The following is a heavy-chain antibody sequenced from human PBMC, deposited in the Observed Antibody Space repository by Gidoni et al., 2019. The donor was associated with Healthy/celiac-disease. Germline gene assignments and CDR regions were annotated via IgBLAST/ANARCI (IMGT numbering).Heavy chain of an antibody. V-gene: IGHV1-69*04. CDR1: GGTFRSYA. CDR3: ARGPVVTRPYYYYYMDV. CDR2: IIPILGIA. Sequence: QVQLVQSGAEVKKPGSSVKVSCKASGGTFRSYAISWVRQAPGQGLEWMGRIIPILGIANYAQKFQGRVTITADKSTSTAYMELSSLRSEDTAVYYCARGPVVTRPYYYYYMDVWGKGTTVTVSS. D-gene: IGHD2-21*02. J-gene: IGHJ6*03.